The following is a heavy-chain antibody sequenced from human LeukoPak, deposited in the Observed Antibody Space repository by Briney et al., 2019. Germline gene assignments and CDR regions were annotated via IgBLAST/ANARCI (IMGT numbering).Heavy chain of an antibody. D-gene: IGHD6-19*01. CDR3: ARGADPAAVPYYYYYYYMDV. V-gene: IGHV3-66*01. CDR1: GFTVSSNY. J-gene: IGHJ6*03. Sequence: GGSLRLSCAASGFTVSSNYMSWVRQAPGKGLEWVSVIYSGDNTYYADSVKGRFTISRDISKNTLYLQMNSLRAEDTAVYYCARGADPAAVPYYYYYYYMDVWGKGTTVTVSS. CDR2: IYSGDNT.